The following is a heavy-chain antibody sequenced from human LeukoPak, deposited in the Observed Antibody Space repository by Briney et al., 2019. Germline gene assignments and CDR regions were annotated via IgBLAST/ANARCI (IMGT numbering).Heavy chain of an antibody. Sequence: GGSQRLSCAASGSTFSEFEVNWVRQAPGKGLEWVSDISSGGTTIFYADSVKGRFTISRDNAKNSLYLQMNSLRDEDTATYYSTRGLVDWGEGALVTVSS. D-gene: IGHD2-2*01. J-gene: IGHJ4*02. V-gene: IGHV3-48*03. CDR1: GSTFSEFE. CDR2: ISSGGTTI. CDR3: TRGLVD.